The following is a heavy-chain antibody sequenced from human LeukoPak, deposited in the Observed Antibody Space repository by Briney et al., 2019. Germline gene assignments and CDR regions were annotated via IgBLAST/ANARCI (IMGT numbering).Heavy chain of an antibody. CDR2: ISYSGANS. Sequence: GGSLRLSCAASGFTFSGSAMSRVRQAPREGLEWVSLISYSGANSYYTDSARGGFTISRDNSKDMLFLQMNSLRAEDTAIYYCERDMELSNWGLGTMVTVSS. D-gene: IGHD3-16*02. V-gene: IGHV3-23*01. J-gene: IGHJ3*01. CDR1: GFTFSGSA. CDR3: ERDMELSN.